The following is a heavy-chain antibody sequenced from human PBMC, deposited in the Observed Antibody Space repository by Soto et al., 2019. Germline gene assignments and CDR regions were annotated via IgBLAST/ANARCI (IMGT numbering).Heavy chain of an antibody. D-gene: IGHD5-18*01. V-gene: IGHV4-59*08. CDR1: GGSISSYY. CDR3: ARRYGYSFDY. J-gene: IGHJ4*02. Sequence: QVQLQESGPGLVKPSETLSLTCTVSGGSISSYYWSWIRQPPGKGLEWIGYIYYSGTTNYNPSPKSRVTISVDTSKNQLSLKLSSVTAADTAVYYCARRYGYSFDYWGQGTLVTVSS. CDR2: IYYSGTT.